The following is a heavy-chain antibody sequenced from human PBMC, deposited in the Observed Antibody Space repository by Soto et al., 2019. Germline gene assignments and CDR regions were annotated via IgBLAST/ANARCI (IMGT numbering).Heavy chain of an antibody. D-gene: IGHD5-12*01. CDR2: IYYNDDR. V-gene: IGHV2-5*01. CDR3: AHRDGGYELIYSAF. Sequence: SGPTLVNPTQTLTLTCTFSGFSFTTAGVAVGWIRQTPGGALEWLTLIYYNDDRRFSPSLKTRLTITGDTSKNQVVLSLTNVDRGEKATFFWAHRDGGYELIYSAFGGRGTPVPVSS. J-gene: IGHJ4*02. CDR1: GFSFTTAGVA.